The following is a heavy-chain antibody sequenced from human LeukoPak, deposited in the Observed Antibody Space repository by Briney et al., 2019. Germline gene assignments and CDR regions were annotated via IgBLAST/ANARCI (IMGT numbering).Heavy chain of an antibody. V-gene: IGHV3-23*01. CDR1: GFTFSSYA. Sequence: GGSLRLSCAASGFTFSSYAMHWVRQAPGKGLEWVSGISSSGESTYYADSVKGRFTISRDNSKNTLYLQMNGLRAEDTAVYYCATSRGVYTYGPLDYWGQGTLVTVSS. CDR2: ISSSGEST. J-gene: IGHJ4*02. D-gene: IGHD5-18*01. CDR3: ATSRGVYTYGPLDY.